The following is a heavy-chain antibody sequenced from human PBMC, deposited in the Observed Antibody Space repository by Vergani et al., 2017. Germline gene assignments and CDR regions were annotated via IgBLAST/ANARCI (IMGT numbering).Heavy chain of an antibody. D-gene: IGHD2-2*01. CDR2: IYYSWST. CDR3: ARSKRYCSSTSCQPFDY. V-gene: IGHV4-39*01. J-gene: IGHJ4*02. Sequence: QLQLQESGPGLVKPSETLSLTCTVSCCFISSSSYYWGWIRQPPGKGLEWIGSIYYSWSTYYNPSLKSRVTISVDTSKNQFSLKLSSVTAADTAVYYCARSKRYCSSTSCQPFDYWGQGTLVTVSS. CDR1: CCFISSSSYY.